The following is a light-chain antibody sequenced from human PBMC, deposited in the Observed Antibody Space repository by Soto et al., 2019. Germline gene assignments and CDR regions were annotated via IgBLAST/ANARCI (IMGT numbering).Light chain of an antibody. V-gene: IGKV3D-20*01. CDR2: YAS. Sequence: EVMMTQFPETVSVTAGETVTLSCGASQSVRTNLAWYQQRPGQAPRLLIHYASTRASDIPARFSGSGSGTDFTLTITRLEPEDSAMYYCQQYAYSPLNFGGGTKVDIK. CDR1: QSVRTN. CDR3: QQYAYSPLN. J-gene: IGKJ4*01.